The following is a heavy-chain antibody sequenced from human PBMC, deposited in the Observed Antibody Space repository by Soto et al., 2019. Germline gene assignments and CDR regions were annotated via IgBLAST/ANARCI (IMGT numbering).Heavy chain of an antibody. J-gene: IGHJ4*02. Sequence: ASVKVSCKASGYTFLRYRIAWVRQAPGRGQEWMGWINTDNGNTNYAQKFQDRVTMTTDTSTSTAYMDLRSLRSDDTAVYYCARFTDAQHCSGGTCYSKYWGQGTLLTVSS. CDR1: GYTFLRYR. D-gene: IGHD2-15*01. CDR2: INTDNGNT. V-gene: IGHV1-18*01. CDR3: ARFTDAQHCSGGTCYSKY.